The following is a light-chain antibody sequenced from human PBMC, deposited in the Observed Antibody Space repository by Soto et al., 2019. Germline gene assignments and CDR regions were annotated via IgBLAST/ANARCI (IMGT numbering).Light chain of an antibody. CDR3: EQHNNYPFT. Sequence: DIQLTQSPSLLSASVGDRVTITFRASQGISSYLAWFQHKPGKAPKLLTHAASTVQRGVPSRFSGTGPGTDFTFSISGPQTEDLAQYYYEQHNNYPFTFVGGIKVEIK. CDR2: AAS. V-gene: IGKV1-9*01. J-gene: IGKJ4*01. CDR1: QGISSY.